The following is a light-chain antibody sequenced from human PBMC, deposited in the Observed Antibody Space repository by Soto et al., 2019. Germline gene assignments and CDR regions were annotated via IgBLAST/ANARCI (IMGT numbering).Light chain of an antibody. J-gene: IGKJ4*01. V-gene: IGKV3D-15*01. CDR2: EAS. Sequence: EIVMTQSPAILSLSPGERATLSCRASQSVSRNVAWYQQKPGQAPTLLISEASTRAPGIPARFSGSGSGTEFSLTISSLQSEDFALYYCQQYNDWPPLTFGGGTKVEI. CDR1: QSVSRN. CDR3: QQYNDWPPLT.